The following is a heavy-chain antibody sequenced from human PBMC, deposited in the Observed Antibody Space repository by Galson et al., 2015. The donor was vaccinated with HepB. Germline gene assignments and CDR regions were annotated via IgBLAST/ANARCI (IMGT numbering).Heavy chain of an antibody. CDR1: GFTFSSYA. Sequence: SLRLSCAASGFTFSSYAMNWVRQAPGKGLQWVSTISCGGGSTYYADSVKGRFTISRDNSKKTLYLEMSSLRAEDTALYYCAKDIGDYYFDYWGQGTLVTVSS. CDR2: ISCGGGST. J-gene: IGHJ4*02. CDR3: AKDIGDYYFDY. V-gene: IGHV3-23*01. D-gene: IGHD3-16*01.